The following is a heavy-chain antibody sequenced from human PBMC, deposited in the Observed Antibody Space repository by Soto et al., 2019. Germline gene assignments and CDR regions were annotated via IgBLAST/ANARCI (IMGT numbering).Heavy chain of an antibody. CDR2: IYYSGRT. J-gene: IGHJ6*02. CDR3: ARGSKSYDFWSGYPYYYYYGMDV. Sequence: SFYHWSWIRHPPWKGLRWLRYIYYSGRTNYHTSLKGRVTISVDTSKNQFSLKLSFVTAADTAVYYSARGSKSYDFWSGYPYYYYYGMDVWDQGSTFTVSS. V-gene: IGHV4-59*01. CDR1: SFYH. D-gene: IGHD3-3*01.